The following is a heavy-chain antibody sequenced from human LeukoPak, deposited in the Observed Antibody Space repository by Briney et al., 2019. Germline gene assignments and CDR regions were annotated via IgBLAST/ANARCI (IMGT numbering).Heavy chain of an antibody. CDR3: ARKIYGSENYIDY. J-gene: IGHJ4*02. CDR2: LSSSGNMI. V-gene: IGHV3-48*03. D-gene: IGHD3-10*01. Sequence: GGSLRLSCAASGFTFSNYPFNWVRQTPGMGLEWVAYLSSSGNMIYYSDSVKGRFTISRDNAKNSVYLQMNSLRAEDTAVYYCARKIYGSENYIDYWGQGTLVTVSS. CDR1: GFTFSNYP.